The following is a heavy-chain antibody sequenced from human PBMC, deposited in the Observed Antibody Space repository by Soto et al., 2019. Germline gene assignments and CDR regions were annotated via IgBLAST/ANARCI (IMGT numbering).Heavy chain of an antibody. V-gene: IGHV4-31*11. CDR2: IYYSGST. CDR1: VGSVSSGGYY. Sequence: SETLSLTCAVSVGSVSSGGYYWTWIRQHPGKGLEWIGYIYYSGSTYYNPSLKSRVTMSIDTQKNQFSLQLSSVTVADTAFYYCAGGGSIVVATRRLMDVWGKGTTVTVSS. J-gene: IGHJ6*03. CDR3: AGGGSIVVATRRLMDV. D-gene: IGHD3-22*01.